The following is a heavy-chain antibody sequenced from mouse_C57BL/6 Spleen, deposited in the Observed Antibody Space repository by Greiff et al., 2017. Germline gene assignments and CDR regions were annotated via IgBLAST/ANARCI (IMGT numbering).Heavy chain of an antibody. V-gene: IGHV1-64*01. CDR1: GYTFTSYW. Sequence: QVQLQQPGAELVKPGASVKLSCKASGYTFTSYWMHWVKQRPGQGLEWIGMIHPNSGSTNYNEKFKSKATLTVDTSSSTAYMQLSSLTSEDSAVYYCARRVLGYYAMDYWGQGTSVTVSS. J-gene: IGHJ4*01. CDR3: ARRVLGYYAMDY. D-gene: IGHD4-1*01. CDR2: IHPNSGST.